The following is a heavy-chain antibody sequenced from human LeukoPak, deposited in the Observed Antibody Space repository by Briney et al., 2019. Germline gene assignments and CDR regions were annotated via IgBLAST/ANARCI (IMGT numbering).Heavy chain of an antibody. V-gene: IGHV1-69*05. CDR2: IIPMFGTT. CDR1: GGTFSNYA. J-gene: IGHJ6*03. Sequence: VASVKVSCKASGGTFSNYAISWVRQAPGQGLEWMGRIIPMFGTTNYAQKFQGRVTITTDESTSTAYMEVSSLRIEETAVYYCASVTVTTWAPDGHMDVWGKGTTVTVSS. D-gene: IGHD4-11*01. CDR3: ASVTVTTWAPDGHMDV.